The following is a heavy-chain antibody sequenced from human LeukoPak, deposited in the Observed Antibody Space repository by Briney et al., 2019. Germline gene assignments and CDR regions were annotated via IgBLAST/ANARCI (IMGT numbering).Heavy chain of an antibody. Sequence: SETLSLTCTVSGGSISSYYWSWIRQPAGKGLEWIGRIYTSGSTNYNPSLKSRVTMSVDTSKNQFSLKLSSVTAADTAVYYCASGEYYYDSSAFQHWGQGTLVTVS. CDR2: IYTSGST. J-gene: IGHJ1*01. CDR3: ASGEYYYDSSAFQH. V-gene: IGHV4-4*07. D-gene: IGHD3-22*01. CDR1: GGSISSYY.